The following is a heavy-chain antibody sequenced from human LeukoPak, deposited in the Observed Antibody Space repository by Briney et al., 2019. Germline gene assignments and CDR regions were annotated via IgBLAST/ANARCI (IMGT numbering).Heavy chain of an antibody. J-gene: IGHJ4*02. V-gene: IGHV4-39*01. Sequence: SETLSLTCTVSGGSISSSSYYWGWIRQPPGKGLEWIGSINYSGSTYYNPSLKSRVTISVDTSKNQFSLKLSSVTAADTAVYYCARQGSGYYWGKYYFDYWGQGTLVTVSS. CDR1: GGSISSSSYY. D-gene: IGHD3-22*01. CDR2: INYSGST. CDR3: ARQGSGYYWGKYYFDY.